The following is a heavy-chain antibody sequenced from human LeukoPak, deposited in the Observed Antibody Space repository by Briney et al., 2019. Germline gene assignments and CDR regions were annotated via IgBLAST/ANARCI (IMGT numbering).Heavy chain of an antibody. J-gene: IGHJ2*01. CDR3: ARQGAAAGTGRVGWYFDL. CDR2: IYHSGST. D-gene: IGHD6-13*01. Sequence: SETLSLTCAVSGYSISSWYDWGWIRQPPGKGVEWIGSIYHSGSTYYNPSIKSRVTISVDTSKTPFSLKLSSVTAADTAVYSCARQGAAAGTGRVGWYFDLWGRGTLVTVSS. V-gene: IGHV4-38-2*01. CDR1: GYSISSWYD.